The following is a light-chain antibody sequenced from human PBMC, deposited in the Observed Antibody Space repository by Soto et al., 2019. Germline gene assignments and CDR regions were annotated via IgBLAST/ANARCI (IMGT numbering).Light chain of an antibody. CDR1: SSNIGSNY. V-gene: IGLV1-47*01. Sequence: QSVLTQPPSSSGTPGQSVTISYSGISSNIGSNYVFWYQHLPGTAPKLLMYRNNQRPSGVPDRFSGSKSGTPASLAISGLRSEDETDYYCAAWDDSLSGVVFGGGTQLTV. J-gene: IGLJ2*01. CDR2: RNN. CDR3: AAWDDSLSGVV.